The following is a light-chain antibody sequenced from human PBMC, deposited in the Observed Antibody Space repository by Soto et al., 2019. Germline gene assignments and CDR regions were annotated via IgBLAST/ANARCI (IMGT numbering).Light chain of an antibody. V-gene: IGLV2-14*03. Sequence: QTVVTQPASVSGSPGQSITISCTGTSSDVGGYNYVSWYQHHPGKAPKLMISDVSNRPSGVSNRFSGSKSGNTASLTISGLQPEDEADYYCSSYTTSNTRQIVFGTGTKLTVL. CDR2: DVS. CDR3: SSYTTSNTRQIV. J-gene: IGLJ1*01. CDR1: SSDVGGYNY.